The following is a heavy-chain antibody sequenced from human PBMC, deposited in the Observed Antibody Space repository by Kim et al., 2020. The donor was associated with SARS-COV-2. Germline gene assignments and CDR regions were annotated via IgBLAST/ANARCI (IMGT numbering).Heavy chain of an antibody. CDR2: ISSSGSTI. J-gene: IGHJ2*01. Sequence: GGSLRLSCAASGFTFSSYEMNWVRQAPGKGLEWVSYISSSGSTIYYADSVKGRFTISRDNAKNSLYLLMNSLRAEDTAVYYCAGRGDYYDSSGYRRYFDLWGRGTLVTVSS. CDR1: GFTFSSYE. D-gene: IGHD3-22*01. CDR3: AGRGDYYDSSGYRRYFDL. V-gene: IGHV3-48*03.